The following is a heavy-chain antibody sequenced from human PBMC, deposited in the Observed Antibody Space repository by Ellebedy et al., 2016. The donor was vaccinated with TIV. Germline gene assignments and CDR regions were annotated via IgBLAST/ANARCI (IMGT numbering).Heavy chain of an antibody. CDR2: IYYSGST. D-gene: IGHD1-20*01. CDR3: ARGAISGTTLGY. CDR1: GGSISSGGYY. J-gene: IGHJ4*02. V-gene: IGHV4-31*03. Sequence: SETLSLXCTVSGGSISSGGYYWSWIRQHPGKGLEWIGYIYYSGSTYYNPSLKSRVTISVDTSKSQFSLKVSSMTAADTAVYYCARGAISGTTLGYWGQGTLVTVSS.